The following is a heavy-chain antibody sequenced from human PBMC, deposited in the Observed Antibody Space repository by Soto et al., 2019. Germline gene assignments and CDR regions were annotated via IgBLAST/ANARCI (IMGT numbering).Heavy chain of an antibody. CDR3: TREFRCWYGVQY. J-gene: IGHJ4*02. D-gene: IGHD6-13*01. V-gene: IGHV3-49*03. CDR1: GFTFGDYA. Sequence: EVQLVESGGGLVQPGRSLRLSCTASGFTFGDYAMSWFRQAPGTGLEWVGFIRSKAYGGTTEYAASVKGRFTISRAESKSITYLQMNSLTPEDTALYYCTREFRCWYGVQYWGQGTLVTVSS. CDR2: IRSKAYGGTT.